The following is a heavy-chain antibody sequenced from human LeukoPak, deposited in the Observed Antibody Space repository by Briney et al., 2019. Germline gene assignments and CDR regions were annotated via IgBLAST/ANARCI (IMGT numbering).Heavy chain of an antibody. CDR1: GFTFSSYS. J-gene: IGHJ4*02. CDR3: ARSGDDSSGYYYFDFDY. CDR2: ISSSSSYI. D-gene: IGHD3-22*01. Sequence: PGGSLRLSCAASGFTFSSYSMNWVRQAPGKGLEWVSSISSSSSYIYYADSVKGRFTISRDNAKNSLYLQMNSLRAEDTAVYYCARSGDDSSGYYYFDFDYWGQGTLVTVSS. V-gene: IGHV3-21*01.